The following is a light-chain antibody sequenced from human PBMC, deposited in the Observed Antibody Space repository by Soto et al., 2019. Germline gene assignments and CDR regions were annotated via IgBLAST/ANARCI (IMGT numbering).Light chain of an antibody. CDR1: QSLLHSDGNTY. V-gene: IGKV2-24*01. J-gene: IGKJ2*01. CDR2: KIS. Sequence: DIVMTQTPFSSPVTLGQPASISCRSSQSLLHSDGNTYLSWLQQRPGQPPRLLIYKISNRLSGVPDRFSGSGAGTDFTLKISRVEADDVGVYYCMQATQYPPYTFGQGTKLEI. CDR3: MQATQYPPYT.